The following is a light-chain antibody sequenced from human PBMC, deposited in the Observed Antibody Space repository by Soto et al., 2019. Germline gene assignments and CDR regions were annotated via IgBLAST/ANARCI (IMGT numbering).Light chain of an antibody. V-gene: IGKV3-15*01. J-gene: IGKJ5*01. Sequence: EIMMTQSPATLSVSPGERATLSCRASQSVSNNVAWYQQKPGQAPRLLIYYASTRATGIPASFSGSGSGTEFTPTISSLQSEDFALYYCQQYNNWPPITFGQGTRLEIK. CDR3: QQYNNWPPIT. CDR2: YAS. CDR1: QSVSNN.